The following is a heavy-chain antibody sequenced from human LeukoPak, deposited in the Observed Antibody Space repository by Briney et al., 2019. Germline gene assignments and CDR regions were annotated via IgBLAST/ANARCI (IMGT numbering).Heavy chain of an antibody. J-gene: IGHJ4*02. Sequence: PSETLSLTCAVYGGSFSGYYWSWIRQPPGKGLEWIGEINHSGSTNYNPSLKSRVTTSVDTSKNQFSLKLSSVTAADTAVYYCARGVGSTYDSSGLYFDYWGQGTLVTVSS. V-gene: IGHV4-34*01. CDR2: INHSGST. CDR3: ARGVGSTYDSSGLYFDY. D-gene: IGHD3-22*01. CDR1: GGSFSGYY.